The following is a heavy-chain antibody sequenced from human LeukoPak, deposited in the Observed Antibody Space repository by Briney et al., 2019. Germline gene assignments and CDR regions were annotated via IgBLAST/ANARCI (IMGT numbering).Heavy chain of an antibody. CDR3: ARGEYSSGWYYFDY. Sequence: GGSLRLSCAASGFTFSSHTMQWDRRAPGKGLEWVAFISSDGSNKYYADSVKGRFTISRDNSKNTLYVQMNSLRAEDTAVYYCARGEYSSGWYYFDYWGQGTLVTVSS. D-gene: IGHD6-19*01. J-gene: IGHJ4*02. V-gene: IGHV3-30-3*01. CDR2: ISSDGSNK. CDR1: GFTFSSHT.